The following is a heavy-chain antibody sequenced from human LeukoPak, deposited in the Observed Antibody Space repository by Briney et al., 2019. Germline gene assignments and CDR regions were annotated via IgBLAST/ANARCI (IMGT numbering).Heavy chain of an antibody. CDR1: GFTFSSYS. V-gene: IGHV3-21*01. J-gene: IGHJ4*02. D-gene: IGHD3-22*01. CDR3: ARGRYDSSGYYPIFDS. CDR2: ISSSSYI. Sequence: GGSLRLSCAASGFTFSSYSMNWVRQAPGKGLEWVSSISSSSYIYYADSVKGRFTISRDNAKNSLYLQMNSLRADDTAVYYCARGRYDSSGYYPIFDSWGQGTLVTVSS.